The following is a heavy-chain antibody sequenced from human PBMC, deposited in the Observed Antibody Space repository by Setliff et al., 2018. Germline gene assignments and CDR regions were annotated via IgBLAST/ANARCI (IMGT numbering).Heavy chain of an antibody. D-gene: IGHD1-26*01. CDR3: AKVAEPWELLGNDAFDI. CDR1: GGSISSSS. Sequence: ETLSLTCTVSGGSISSSSYYWGWIRQPPGKGLEWVSSISSSSSYIYYADSVKGRFTISRDNAKNSLYLQMNSLRAEDTAVYYCAKVAEPWELLGNDAFDIWGQGTMVTVSS. V-gene: IGHV3-21*04. CDR2: ISSSSSYI. J-gene: IGHJ3*02.